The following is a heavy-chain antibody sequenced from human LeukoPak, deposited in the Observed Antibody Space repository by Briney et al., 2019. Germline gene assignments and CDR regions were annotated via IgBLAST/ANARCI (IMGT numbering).Heavy chain of an antibody. J-gene: IGHJ5*02. D-gene: IGHD3-3*01. CDR3: ARDHLVYDFWSGHQGWFDP. CDR2: IYTSGST. Sequence: PSQTLSLTCTVSGGSISSGSYYWSWIRQPAGKGLEWIGRIYTSGSTNYNPSLKSRVTISVDTSKNQFSLKLSSVTAADTAVYYCARDHLVYDFWSGHQGWFDPWGQGTLVTVSS. V-gene: IGHV4-61*02. CDR1: GGSISSGSYY.